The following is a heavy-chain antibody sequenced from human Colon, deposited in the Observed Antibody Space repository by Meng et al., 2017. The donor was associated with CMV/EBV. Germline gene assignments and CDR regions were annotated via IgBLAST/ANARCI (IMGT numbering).Heavy chain of an antibody. D-gene: IGHD2-2*01. CDR1: GYRFTSYG. CDR3: ARNYCSSVDCNLGDGLNM. J-gene: IGHJ3*02. CDR2: ISVYHGNT. V-gene: IGHV1-18*01. Sequence: ASVKVSCKASGYRFTSYGIDWVRQAPGQGLEWMGWISVYHGNTAYAHKSQDRVTMTTDTSTGTAYMELRRLTSDDTADYYCARNYCSSVDCNLGDGLNMWGQGTRVTVS.